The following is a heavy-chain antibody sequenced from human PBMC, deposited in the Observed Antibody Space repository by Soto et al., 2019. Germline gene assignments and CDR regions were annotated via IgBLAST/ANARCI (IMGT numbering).Heavy chain of an antibody. Sequence: SVKVACKASGGTFSSYAISRVRQAPGQGLEWMGGIIPIFGTANYAQKFQGRVTITADESTSTAYMELSSLRSEDTAVYYCARDSAVLRFLEWTPYYYGMDVWGQGTTVTVSS. J-gene: IGHJ6*02. D-gene: IGHD3-3*01. CDR1: GGTFSSYA. V-gene: IGHV1-69*13. CDR2: IIPIFGTA. CDR3: ARDSAVLRFLEWTPYYYGMDV.